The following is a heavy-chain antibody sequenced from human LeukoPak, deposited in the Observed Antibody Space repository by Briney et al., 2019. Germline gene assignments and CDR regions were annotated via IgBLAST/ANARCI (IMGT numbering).Heavy chain of an antibody. CDR2: ISAYNGNT. CDR3: ARVTLPRGVDY. V-gene: IGHV1-18*01. Sequence: ASVKVSCKASGYTFTRYGISWVRQAPGQGLEWMGWISAYNGNTNYAQKFQGRVTMTRDTSISTAYMELSSLRSDDTAVYYCARVTLPRGVDYWGQGTLVTVSS. CDR1: GYTFTRYG. D-gene: IGHD3-10*01. J-gene: IGHJ4*02.